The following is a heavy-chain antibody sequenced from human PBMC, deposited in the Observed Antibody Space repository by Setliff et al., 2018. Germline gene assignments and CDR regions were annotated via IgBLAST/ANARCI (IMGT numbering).Heavy chain of an antibody. V-gene: IGHV4-59*12. CDR1: GDSISGYY. Sequence: SETLSLTCAVSGDSISGYYWSWIRQTPGKGLEWIGYIHYTGSTNYNPSLETRVTISLDTSKNQFSLKLNSVTAADMAVYYCAREQWLDPPGYYYMDVWAKGTTVTVSS. CDR2: IHYTGST. D-gene: IGHD6-19*01. CDR3: AREQWLDPPGYYYMDV. J-gene: IGHJ6*03.